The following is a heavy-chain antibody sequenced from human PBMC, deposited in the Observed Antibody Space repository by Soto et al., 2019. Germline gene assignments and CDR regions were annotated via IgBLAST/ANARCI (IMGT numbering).Heavy chain of an antibody. CDR1: GFTFSNYA. CDR3: EKEGTSGLYYFDY. D-gene: IGHD5-12*01. V-gene: IGHV3-23*01. Sequence: GGSLRLSCAASGFTFSNYAMNWVRQAPGKGLEWVSTISGSGGSPYYADSVKGRFTISRENSKSTLYLKMNSLRAGDSAIYYCEKEGTSGLYYFDYWGQGKLVNVS. CDR2: ISGSGGSP. J-gene: IGHJ4*02.